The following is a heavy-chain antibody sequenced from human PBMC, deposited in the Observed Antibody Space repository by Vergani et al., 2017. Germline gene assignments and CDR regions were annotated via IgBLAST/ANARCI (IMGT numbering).Heavy chain of an antibody. CDR2: ISYDGSNK. Sequence: QVQLVESGGGVVQPGRSLRLSCAASGFTFSSYGMHWVRQAPGKGLEWVAVISYDGSNKYYADSVKGRFTISRDNSQNTLYLQMNSLRAEDTAVYYCANSVAATSFPFDYWGQGTLVTVSS. CDR1: GFTFSSYG. D-gene: IGHD2-15*01. CDR3: ANSVAATSFPFDY. V-gene: IGHV3-30*18. J-gene: IGHJ4*02.